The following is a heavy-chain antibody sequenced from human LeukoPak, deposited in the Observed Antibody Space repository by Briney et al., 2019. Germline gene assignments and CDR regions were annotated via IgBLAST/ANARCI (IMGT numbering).Heavy chain of an antibody. CDR3: ARSERRYYYDSSGYPDRY. CDR2: IYTSGST. J-gene: IGHJ4*02. CDR1: GGSISSYY. D-gene: IGHD3-22*01. V-gene: IGHV4-4*07. Sequence: PSETLSLTCTVSGGSISSYYWSWIRQPAGKGLEWIGRIYTSGSTNYNPSLKSRVTMSVDTSKNQFSLKLSSVTAADTAVYYCARSERRYYYDSSGYPDRYWGQGTLVTVSS.